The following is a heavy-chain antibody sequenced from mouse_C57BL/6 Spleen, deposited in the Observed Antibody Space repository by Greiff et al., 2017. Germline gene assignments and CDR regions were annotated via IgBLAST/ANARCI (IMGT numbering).Heavy chain of an antibody. CDR3: ARHVRDYDWFAY. J-gene: IGHJ3*01. D-gene: IGHD2-4*01. CDR2: ISSGGSYT. CDR1: GFTFSSYG. V-gene: IGHV5-6*01. Sequence: EVKLMESGGDLVKPGGSLKLSCAASGFTFSSYGMSWVRQTPDKRLEWVATISSGGSYTYYPDSVKGRFTISRDNAKNTLYLQMSSLKSEYTAMYYCARHVRDYDWFAYWGQGTLVTVSA.